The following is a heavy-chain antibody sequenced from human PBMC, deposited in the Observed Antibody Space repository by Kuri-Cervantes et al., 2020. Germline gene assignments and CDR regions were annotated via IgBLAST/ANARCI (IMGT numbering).Heavy chain of an antibody. CDR1: GGSFSGYF. CDR3: ARGGRGMVISAFDI. J-gene: IGHJ3*02. V-gene: IGHV4-34*01. CDR2: IFYSGST. Sequence: SETLSLTCVVYGGSFSGYFWSWIRQPPGKGLEWIGSIFYSGSTYYNPSLKSRVTISVDTSKNQFSLNLDPVSAADTAVYYCARGGRGMVISAFDIWGHGTMVTVSS. D-gene: IGHD3-22*01.